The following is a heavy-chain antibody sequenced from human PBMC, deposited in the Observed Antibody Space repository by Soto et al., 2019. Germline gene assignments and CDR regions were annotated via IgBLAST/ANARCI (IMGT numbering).Heavy chain of an antibody. J-gene: IGHJ5*02. CDR1: GGSISSGGYY. CDR2: IYNSGGT. V-gene: IGHV4-31*03. D-gene: IGHD3-22*01. Sequence: QVQLQESGPGLVKPSQTLSLTCSVSGGSISSGGYYWIWIRQHPGKGLEWIGYIYNSGGTYYNPSLKSRXFXXXXXXXXXXXXXXXXXXXXDTXVYYCAKGLQIDDFPNWFDPWGQGTLVTVSS. CDR3: CAKGLQIDDFPNWFDP.